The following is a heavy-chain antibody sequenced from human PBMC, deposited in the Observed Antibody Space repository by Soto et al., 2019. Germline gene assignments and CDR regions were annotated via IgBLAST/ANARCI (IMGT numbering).Heavy chain of an antibody. CDR2: INPNSGVT. Sequence: QVQLVQSGAEVKEPGASVTVSCRASGDRFTDYYMHWVRQAPGQGLEWMGWINPNSGVTKDAQKFQGWFTMTRDTSIRTVYMQLSRLRFDDTAIYYCARESGGATATLDYYYFYMDVWGTGTTVTVSS. V-gene: IGHV1-2*04. CDR1: GDRFTDYY. CDR3: ARESGGATATLDYYYFYMDV. D-gene: IGHD5-12*01. J-gene: IGHJ6*03.